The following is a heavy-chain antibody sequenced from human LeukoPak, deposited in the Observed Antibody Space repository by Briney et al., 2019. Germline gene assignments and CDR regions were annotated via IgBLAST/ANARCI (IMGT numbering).Heavy chain of an antibody. V-gene: IGHV4-4*09. Sequence: AATLSLTCTVSGGSISRYYWSCVRQPPGKGLGWIGYIYTSGSTNYNPSLKSRVTISVDTSKNQFSLKLSSVTAADTAVYYCARLLPHYYYMDVWGKGTTVTVSS. J-gene: IGHJ6*03. CDR3: ARLLPHYYYMDV. CDR2: IYTSGST. CDR1: GGSISRYY.